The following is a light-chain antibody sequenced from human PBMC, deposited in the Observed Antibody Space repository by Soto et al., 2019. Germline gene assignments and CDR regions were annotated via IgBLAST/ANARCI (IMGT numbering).Light chain of an antibody. CDR3: SSYTSRSTWV. J-gene: IGLJ3*02. CDR1: FSDVGAYNY. CDR2: EVS. Sequence: QSALTQPASVSGSPGQSITISCTGTFSDVGAYNYVSWYQQHPGKAPKLMIYEVSNRPSGVSYRFSGSKSGNTASLTISGLQAEDEADYYCSSYTSRSTWVFGGGTQLTVL. V-gene: IGLV2-14*01.